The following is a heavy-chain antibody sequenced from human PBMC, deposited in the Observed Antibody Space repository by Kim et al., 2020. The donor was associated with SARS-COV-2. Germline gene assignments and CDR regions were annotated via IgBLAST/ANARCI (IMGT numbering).Heavy chain of an antibody. Sequence: STDNIPCLKSRVTISGDTSKNQFSMKMTTVTAGDTAVYYCARLYSDRPDYWGQGTLVTVSS. CDR3: ARLYSDRPDY. CDR2: ST. V-gene: IGHV4-39*01. J-gene: IGHJ4*02. D-gene: IGHD5-12*01.